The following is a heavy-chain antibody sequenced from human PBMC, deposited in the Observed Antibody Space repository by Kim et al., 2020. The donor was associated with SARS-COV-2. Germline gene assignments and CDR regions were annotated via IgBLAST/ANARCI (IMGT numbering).Heavy chain of an antibody. Sequence: GGSLRLSCAASGFAVSTSYMTWVRQAPGKGLEWVSVIYRGAETNYAASVKGRFTISRVDSKNSLYLQMNSPKPEDAAVYYCAKDDELGFWHWGQGTLVTVSS. D-gene: IGHD7-27*01. CDR2: IYRGAET. V-gene: IGHV3-53*05. J-gene: IGHJ4*02. CDR3: AKDDELGFWH. CDR1: GFAVSTSY.